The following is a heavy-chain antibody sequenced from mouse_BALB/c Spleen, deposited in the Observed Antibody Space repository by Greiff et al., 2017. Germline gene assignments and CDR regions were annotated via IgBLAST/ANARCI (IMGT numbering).Heavy chain of an antibody. CDR3: ARDYYRYDPSLAY. CDR2: ISDGGSYT. Sequence: EVMLVESGGGLVKPGGSLKLSCAASGFTFSDYYMYWVRQTPEKRLEWVATISDGGSYTYYPDSVKGRFTISRDNAKNNLYLQMSSLKSEDTAMYYCARDYYRYDPSLAYWGQGTLVTVSA. J-gene: IGHJ3*01. D-gene: IGHD2-14*01. V-gene: IGHV5-4*02. CDR1: GFTFSDYY.